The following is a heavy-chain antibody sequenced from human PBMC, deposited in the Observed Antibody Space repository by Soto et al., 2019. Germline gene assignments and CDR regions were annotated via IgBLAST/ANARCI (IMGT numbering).Heavy chain of an antibody. CDR2: ISSGSSDT. D-gene: IGHD3-10*01. J-gene: IGHJ6*02. V-gene: IGHV3-21*01. Sequence: PGGSLRLSCEASGFNFSRVSMNWVRQVPGKGLEWVASISSGSSDTWYADSVKGRFIISRDNAQNSLFLQMNTLRPEDTAMYYCAKFREYYQGSGSRTYYFYGMDVWGQGTTVTSP. CDR1: GFNFSRVS. CDR3: AKFREYYQGSGSRTYYFYGMDV.